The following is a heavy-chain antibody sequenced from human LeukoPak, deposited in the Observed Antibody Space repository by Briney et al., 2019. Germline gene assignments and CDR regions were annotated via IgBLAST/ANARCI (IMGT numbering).Heavy chain of an antibody. CDR3: ARHVAVGWFVNIRWFDP. V-gene: IGHV4-39*01. J-gene: IGHJ5*02. D-gene: IGHD3-10*01. CDR1: GGSISSSSYY. Sequence: SETLSLTCTVSGGSISSSSYYWSWIRQPPGKGLEWIGEINHSGSTNYNPSLKSRVTISVDTSKNQFSLKLSSVTAADTAVYYCARHVAVGWFVNIRWFDPWGQGTLVTVSS. CDR2: INHSGST.